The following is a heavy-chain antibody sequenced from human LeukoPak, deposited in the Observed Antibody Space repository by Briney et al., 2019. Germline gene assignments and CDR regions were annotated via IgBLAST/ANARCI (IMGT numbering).Heavy chain of an antibody. CDR1: GDTITSDDYY. V-gene: IGHV4-31*03. D-gene: IGHD5-18*01. CDR2: IYYTGSA. Sequence: SETLSVASSGSGDTITSDDYYWSCIRQVPGKGLEWVAYIYYTGSADYNPCLRSRVSISVDTSKNQFSLKLSSVTAAFTAVYYWARRGGYAWFDPWGHGTLVTVSS. J-gene: IGHJ5*02. CDR3: ARRGGYAWFDP.